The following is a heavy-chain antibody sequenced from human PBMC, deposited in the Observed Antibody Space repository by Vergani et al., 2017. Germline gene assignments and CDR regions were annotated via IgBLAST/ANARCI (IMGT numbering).Heavy chain of an antibody. CDR2: IQFDGSNQ. J-gene: IGHJ4*02. CDR1: GCTLSNYD. CDR3: AKHFRGWGVDY. D-gene: IGHD3-16*01. Sequence: QVQLVESGGGVVQRGGSLRLSCATSGCTLSNYDMQWIRQGPGKGLEFVAFIQFDGSNQYYADSVKGRFTLSRDFSKNTLYLQMNSLRTDDTATYYYAKHFRGWGVDYWGQGTQVIVSS. V-gene: IGHV3-30*02.